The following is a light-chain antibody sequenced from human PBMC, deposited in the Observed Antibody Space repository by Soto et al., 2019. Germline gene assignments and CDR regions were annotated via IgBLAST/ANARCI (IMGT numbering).Light chain of an antibody. Sequence: ETVMTQSPATLSVSPGERATLSCRASQSVSSNLAWYQQKPGQAPRLLIYGASTRAADIPARFSGSGSGTEFTLSISSLQSEDSAVYYCQQYNNWPPITFGQGTRLEIK. J-gene: IGKJ5*01. V-gene: IGKV3D-15*01. CDR3: QQYNNWPPIT. CDR1: QSVSSN. CDR2: GAS.